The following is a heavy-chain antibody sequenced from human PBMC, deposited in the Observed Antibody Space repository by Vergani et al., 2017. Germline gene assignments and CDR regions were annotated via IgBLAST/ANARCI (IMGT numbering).Heavy chain of an antibody. J-gene: IGHJ4*02. D-gene: IGHD3-10*01. CDR2: ISSSSSYT. V-gene: IGHV3-11*05. CDR3: ARAALLWFGGKKQDY. CDR1: GFTFSDYY. Sequence: QVQLVESGGGLVKPGGSLRLSCAASGFTFSDYYMRWIRQAPGKGLEWVSYISSSSSYTNYADSVKGRFTISRDNAKNSLYLQMTRLRAEDTAVYYCARAALLWFGGKKQDYWGQGTLVTVSS.